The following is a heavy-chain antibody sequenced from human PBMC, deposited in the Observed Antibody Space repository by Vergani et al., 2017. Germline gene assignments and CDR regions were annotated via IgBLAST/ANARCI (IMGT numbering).Heavy chain of an antibody. Sequence: QVQLQQWGAGLLKPSETLYLTCALYGGSFSGYYWSWIRQPPGKGLEWIGEINHSGSTNYNPSLKSRVTISVDTSKKQFSLKLSSVTAADTAVYYCARDGGYCTNGVCYKDYWGQGTLVTVSS. J-gene: IGHJ4*02. V-gene: IGHV4-34*01. D-gene: IGHD2-8*01. CDR3: ARDGGYCTNGVCYKDY. CDR2: INHSGST. CDR1: GGSFSGYY.